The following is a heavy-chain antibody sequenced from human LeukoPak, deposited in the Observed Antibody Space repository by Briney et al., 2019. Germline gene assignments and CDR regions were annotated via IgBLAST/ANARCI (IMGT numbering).Heavy chain of an antibody. CDR3: AGLVGRYSSGLYYYYFDY. CDR1: GDSINSLDL. V-gene: IGHV4-4*02. Sequence: SETLSLTCTVSGDSINSLDLWSWVRQPPGKGLEWIGEMYLSGTTHSSPSVKSRVTISIDKSKNQFFLNLSSVTAADTAVYYCAGLVGRYSSGLYYYYFDYWGQGTLVTVSS. CDR2: MYLSGTT. J-gene: IGHJ4*02. D-gene: IGHD3-22*01.